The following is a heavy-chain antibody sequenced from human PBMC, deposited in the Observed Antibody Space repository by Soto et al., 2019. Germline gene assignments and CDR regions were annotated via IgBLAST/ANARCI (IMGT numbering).Heavy chain of an antibody. Sequence: GESLKISCTGSGYSFTSYWISWVRQMPGKGLEWMGRMDPSDSYTNYSPSFQGHVTISADKSISTAYLQWSSLKASDTAMYYCARPGSGSYDGYYGMDVWGQGTTVTVSS. CDR1: GYSFTSYW. V-gene: IGHV5-10-1*01. CDR3: ARPGSGSYDGYYGMDV. D-gene: IGHD3-10*01. J-gene: IGHJ6*02. CDR2: MDPSDSYT.